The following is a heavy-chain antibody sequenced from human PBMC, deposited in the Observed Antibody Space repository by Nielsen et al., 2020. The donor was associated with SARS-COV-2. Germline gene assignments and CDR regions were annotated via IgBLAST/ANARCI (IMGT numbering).Heavy chain of an antibody. D-gene: IGHD3-10*01. CDR2: IHQDGGET. V-gene: IGHV3-7*03. CDR3: ARNFYGSGSYPFDP. J-gene: IGHJ5*02. CDR1: GFTFSDYW. Sequence: GESLKISCAASGFTFSDYWMSWVRQAPGKGLEWVANIHQDGGETRYADSVKGRFTISRDNAKNSLYLQMSSLRAEDTAMYYCARNFYGSGSYPFDPWGQGTLVTVSS.